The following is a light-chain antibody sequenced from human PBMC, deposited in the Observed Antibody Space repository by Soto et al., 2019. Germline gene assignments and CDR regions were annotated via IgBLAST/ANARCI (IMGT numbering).Light chain of an antibody. Sequence: ENVLTQSPGTLSLSPGDRATLSCRASQIVRGNMLAWYQQKPGQAPRLLIYGAVSRASGIPDRFSGSGFGTDFTLIISRLEPEDFAVYYCQQYYNSPFTFGQGTRLEIK. CDR2: GAV. CDR1: QIVRGNM. CDR3: QQYYNSPFT. V-gene: IGKV3-20*01. J-gene: IGKJ5*01.